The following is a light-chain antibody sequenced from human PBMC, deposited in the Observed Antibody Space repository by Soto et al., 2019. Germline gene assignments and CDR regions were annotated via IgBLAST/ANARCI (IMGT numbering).Light chain of an antibody. CDR1: LSGSSSY. V-gene: IGKV3-20*01. J-gene: IGKJ1*01. Sequence: EIVVTQSLCTVPRSTRERATLSCRASLSGSSSYLAWYQQNPGQAPRLLIYCASSRATGIPDRFSGSGSGTDFTLTISRLEPEDFAVYYCQQYRTFGQGTKVDI. CDR3: QQYRT. CDR2: CAS.